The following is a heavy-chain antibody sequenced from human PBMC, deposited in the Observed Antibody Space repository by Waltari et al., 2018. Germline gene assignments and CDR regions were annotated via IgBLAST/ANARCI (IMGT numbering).Heavy chain of an antibody. Sequence: EVQLVESGGGLVQPGGSPRLSCTASGCTFKYSWMGWVRQAPGKGLEWVANIKHDGSEKYYVDSVKGRFTISRDNAKNSLYLQMNSLRAEDTAVYYCVKERAAAYYFDSWGQGTLVTVSS. CDR1: GCTFKYSW. CDR2: IKHDGSEK. CDR3: VKERAAAYYFDS. V-gene: IGHV3-7*01. D-gene: IGHD6-25*01. J-gene: IGHJ4*02.